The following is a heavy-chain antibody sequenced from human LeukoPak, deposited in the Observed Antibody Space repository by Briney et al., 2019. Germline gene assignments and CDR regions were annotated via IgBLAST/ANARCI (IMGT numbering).Heavy chain of an antibody. Sequence: QPGGSLRLSCVASGFTFNNFAMNWVRQGPGEGLEWVSAISGTGSSTYYADSVKGRFTISRDNSKNTLYLQMSSLRADDTAVYYCAQAEKRDSGHRFQHWARASWSPSPQ. CDR2: ISGTGSST. D-gene: IGHD1-26*01. V-gene: IGHV3-23*01. J-gene: IGHJ1*01. CDR1: GFTFNNFA. CDR3: AQAEKRDSGHRFQH.